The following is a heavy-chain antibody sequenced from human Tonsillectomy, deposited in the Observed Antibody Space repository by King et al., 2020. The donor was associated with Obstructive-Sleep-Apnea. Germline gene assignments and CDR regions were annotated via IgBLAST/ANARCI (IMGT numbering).Heavy chain of an antibody. V-gene: IGHV1-2*02. CDR2: INPNSGGT. D-gene: IGHD6-19*01. Sequence: VQLVESGAEVKKPGASVKVSCKASRYTFTGYYMHWVRQAPGQGLEWMGWINPNSGGTNYAQKFQGRVTVTRDTSISTAYMELSRLRADDTAVYYCAGGYSSGWRFFDYWGQGTLVTVSS. CDR3: AGGYSSGWRFFDY. J-gene: IGHJ4*02. CDR1: RYTFTGYY.